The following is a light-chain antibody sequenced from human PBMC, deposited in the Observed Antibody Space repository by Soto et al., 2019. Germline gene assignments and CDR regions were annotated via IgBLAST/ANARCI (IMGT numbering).Light chain of an antibody. CDR1: LSINNW. CDR3: QQANSHPPIT. V-gene: IGKV1D-12*01. Sequence: EMSQSPSSVSASVGDTVTITCRSSLSINNWVAWYQQRPGKAPRLLIYAASALQTGVPSRFSGSGSGTDFTLTITSLQPEDFATYYCQQANSHPPITFGQGTPMDIK. CDR2: AAS. J-gene: IGKJ5*01.